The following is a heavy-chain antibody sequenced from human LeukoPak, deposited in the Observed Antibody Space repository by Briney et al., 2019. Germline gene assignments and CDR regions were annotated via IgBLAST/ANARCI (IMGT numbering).Heavy chain of an antibody. CDR3: AREELELRFGYYYGMDV. V-gene: IGHV1-46*01. CDR2: INPGGGST. J-gene: IGHJ6*02. Sequence: ASVKVSCKASGYTFTSYYMHWVRQAPGQGLEWMGIINPGGGSTSYAQKFQGRVTMTRDTSTSTVYMELSSLRSEDTAVYYCAREELELRFGYYYGMDVWGQGTTVTVSS. D-gene: IGHD1-7*01. CDR1: GYTFTSYY.